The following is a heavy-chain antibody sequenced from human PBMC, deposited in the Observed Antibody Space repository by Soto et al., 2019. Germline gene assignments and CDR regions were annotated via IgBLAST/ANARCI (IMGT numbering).Heavy chain of an antibody. CDR1: GGSINTNGDY. J-gene: IGHJ4*02. CDR2: IYNSRNT. CDR3: ARRVSLWFGELSVFEY. D-gene: IGHD3-10*01. V-gene: IGHV4-39*02. Sequence: PSETLSLTCIVSGGSINTNGDYWGWIRQPPGKGLEWIGSIYNSRNTFYNPSLKSRVTMSADTSKNHLSLNMRSVTAADTAVYYCARRVSLWFGELSVFEYWGQGTLVTVS.